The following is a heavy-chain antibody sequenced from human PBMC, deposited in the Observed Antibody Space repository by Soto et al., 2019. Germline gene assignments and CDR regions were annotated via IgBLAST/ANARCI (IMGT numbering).Heavy chain of an antibody. J-gene: IGHJ6*02. CDR3: ARYCSSTSCLYGMDV. V-gene: IGHV3-21*01. CDR1: GFTFSSYS. Sequence: GGSLRLSCAASGFTFSSYSMNWVRQAPGKGLEWVSSISSSSSYIYYADSVKGRFTISRDNAKNSLYLQMNSLRAEDTAVYYCARYCSSTSCLYGMDVWGQGTTVTVS. CDR2: ISSSSSYI. D-gene: IGHD2-2*01.